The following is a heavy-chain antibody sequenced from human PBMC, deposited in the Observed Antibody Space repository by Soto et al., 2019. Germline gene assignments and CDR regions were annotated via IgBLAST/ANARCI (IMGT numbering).Heavy chain of an antibody. D-gene: IGHD1-26*01. CDR1: GFTFTTYG. CDR2: ISYDGTNK. J-gene: IGHJ4*02. V-gene: IGHV3-30*03. CDR3: SREGYSGNYLPAF. Sequence: QVQLVESGGGVVQPGRSLRLSCEASGFTFTTYGMHWVRQAPGKGLEWVAVISYDGTNKYYVDSVKGRFTISRDNSKNTVYLQMNSLRPEDTAVYYCSREGYSGNYLPAFWGEGTLVTVSS.